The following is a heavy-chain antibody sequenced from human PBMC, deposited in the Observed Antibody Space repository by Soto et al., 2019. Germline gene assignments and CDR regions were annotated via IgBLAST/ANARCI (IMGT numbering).Heavy chain of an antibody. CDR3: ARPRGYCSGGSCYPDAFDI. Sequence: ASVKVSCKASGYTFTSYAMHLVRQAPGQRLEWMGWINAGNGNTKYSQKFQGRVTITRDTSASTAYMELSSLRSEDTAVYYCARPRGYCSGGSCYPDAFDIWGQGTMVTVSS. CDR1: GYTFTSYA. J-gene: IGHJ3*02. V-gene: IGHV1-3*01. D-gene: IGHD2-15*01. CDR2: INAGNGNT.